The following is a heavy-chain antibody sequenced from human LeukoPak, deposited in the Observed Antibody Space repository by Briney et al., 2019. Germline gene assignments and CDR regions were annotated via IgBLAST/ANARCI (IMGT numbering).Heavy chain of an antibody. CDR2: IKSGGSGT. J-gene: IGHJ4*02. V-gene: IGHV3-74*01. Sequence: GGSLRLSCAASGFTFSNAWMSWVRQAPGKGPVWVAHIKSGGSGTTYADSVKGRFTISRDNAKNALYLQMNSLRAEDTAVYYCSSGSYHNDYWGQGTLVTVSS. CDR1: GFTFSNAW. CDR3: SSGSYHNDY. D-gene: IGHD3-10*01.